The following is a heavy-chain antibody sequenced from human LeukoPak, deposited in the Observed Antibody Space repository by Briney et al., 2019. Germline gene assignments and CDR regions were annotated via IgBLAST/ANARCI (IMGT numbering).Heavy chain of an antibody. CDR2: ISYDGNNE. V-gene: IGHV3-30*18. D-gene: IGHD5-12*01. Sequence: GGSLRLSCATSGFSFSSYGMHWVRQAPGKGLEWVAVISYDGNNEYYADSVKGRFTISRDNSKNTLYLQMNSLRAEDTAVYYCAKGGVATVDYLDYWGQGTLVTVSS. J-gene: IGHJ4*02. CDR1: GFSFSSYG. CDR3: AKGGVATVDYLDY.